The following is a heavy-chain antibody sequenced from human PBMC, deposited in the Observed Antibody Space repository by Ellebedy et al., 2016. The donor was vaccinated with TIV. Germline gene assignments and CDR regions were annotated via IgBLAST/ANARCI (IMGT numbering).Heavy chain of an antibody. CDR2: MNPNSGST. J-gene: IGHJ4*02. CDR1: GYAFSNYD. V-gene: IGHV1-8*01. Sequence: AASVKVSCKASGYAFSNYDINWVRQATGQGLEWMGWMNPNSGSTGYAQKFQGRVTLTRDTSISTAYMELSSLRSDDTAVYYCARDIAYSGYDPGCWGQGTLVTVSS. CDR3: ARDIAYSGYDPGC. D-gene: IGHD5-12*01.